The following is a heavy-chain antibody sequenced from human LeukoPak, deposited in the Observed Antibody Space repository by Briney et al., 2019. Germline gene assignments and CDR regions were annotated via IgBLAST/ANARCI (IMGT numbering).Heavy chain of an antibody. CDR3: ARGVGLRSDFDI. D-gene: IGHD3-3*01. Sequence: PSETLSLTCAVYGGPFSGYYWRWIRQPPGKGLEWIGEINHSGRTNYNPSLKSRVTISVDTSKNQFSLKVSSVTAADTAVYYCARGVGLRSDFDIWGQGTMVTVSS. V-gene: IGHV4-34*01. CDR1: GGPFSGYY. CDR2: INHSGRT. J-gene: IGHJ3*02.